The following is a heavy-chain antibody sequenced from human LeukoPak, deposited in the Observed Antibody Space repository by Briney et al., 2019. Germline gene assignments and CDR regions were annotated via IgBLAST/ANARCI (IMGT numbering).Heavy chain of an antibody. CDR2: ISYDGSNK. CDR1: GFTFSSYG. Sequence: GGSLRLSCAASGFTFSSYGMHWVRQAPGKGLEWVAVISYDGSNKYYADSVKGRFTISRDNSKNTLYLQMNSLRAEDTAVYYCASLTVTGGSLSDYWGQGTLVTVSS. CDR3: ASLTVTGGSLSDY. J-gene: IGHJ4*02. V-gene: IGHV3-30*03. D-gene: IGHD2-15*01.